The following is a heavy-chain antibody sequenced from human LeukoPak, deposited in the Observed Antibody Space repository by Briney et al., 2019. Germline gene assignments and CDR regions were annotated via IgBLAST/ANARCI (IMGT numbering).Heavy chain of an antibody. V-gene: IGHV4-34*01. CDR2: INHSGST. D-gene: IGHD3-10*01. Sequence: SETLSLTCDAYGGSLSGYYWSWIRHPPGKGLEWIGEINHSGSTNYNPSLKSRVTISVDTSKNQFSLKLSSVTAANTAVYYCARLKVGTMVRGNYYYGMDVWGQGITVTVSS. J-gene: IGHJ6*02. CDR3: ARLKVGTMVRGNYYYGMDV. CDR1: GGSLSGYY.